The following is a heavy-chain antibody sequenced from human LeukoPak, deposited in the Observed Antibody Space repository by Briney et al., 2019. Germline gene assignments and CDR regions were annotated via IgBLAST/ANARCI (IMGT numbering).Heavy chain of an antibody. CDR2: ISYNGEET. Sequence: GGSLRLSCAGSGFTFSQYFMHWVRQAPGKGLEYLSVISYNGEETYYSQSVKGRFTISRDNSKNPLYLQMGSLRPEDTAVYFCARDPSVGGFSGSELDFWGQGTLVTVSS. CDR3: ARDPSVGGFSGSELDF. J-gene: IGHJ4*02. V-gene: IGHV3-64*01. D-gene: IGHD3-22*01. CDR1: GFTFSQYF.